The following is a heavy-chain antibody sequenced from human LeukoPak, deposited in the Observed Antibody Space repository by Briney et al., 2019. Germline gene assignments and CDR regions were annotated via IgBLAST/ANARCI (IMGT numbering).Heavy chain of an antibody. V-gene: IGHV4-39*07. D-gene: IGHD2-2*01. CDR1: GGSISSRTYY. CDR2: IYYSGTT. J-gene: IGHJ3*02. Sequence: SETLSLTCTVSGGSISSRTYYWGWIRQPPGKGLEWIGTIYYSGTTYYNPSLKSRVTISVDTSKNQFSLKLSSVTAADTAVYYCARPPYCSSASCYRAFDIWGQGTMVTVSS. CDR3: ARPPYCSSASCYRAFDI.